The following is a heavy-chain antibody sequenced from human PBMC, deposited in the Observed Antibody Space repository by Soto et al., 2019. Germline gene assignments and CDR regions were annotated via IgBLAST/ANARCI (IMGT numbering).Heavy chain of an antibody. CDR3: AKDRRAGGNYGFYSDF. Sequence: EVQLLESGGGLVQPGGSLRLSCAASGFTFSSYGMTWVRQAPGKGLEWVSFSSATGAGTYYADSVKGRFTISRDNSKKTLYQQMTSRRADDTAVYYCAKDRRAGGNYGFYSDFWGQGALVIVSS. V-gene: IGHV3-23*01. J-gene: IGHJ4*02. CDR2: SSATGAGT. CDR1: GFTFSSYG. D-gene: IGHD3-10*01.